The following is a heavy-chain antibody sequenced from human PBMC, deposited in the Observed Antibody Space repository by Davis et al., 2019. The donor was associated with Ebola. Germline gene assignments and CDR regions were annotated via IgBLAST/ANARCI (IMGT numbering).Heavy chain of an antibody. D-gene: IGHD2-15*01. V-gene: IGHV3-21*01. Sequence: GESLKISCASSGFTFSSYSMNWVRQAPGKGLEWVSSISSSSSYIYYADSVKGRFTISSDNVKNSLYLQMNSLRAEDTAVYYCAREGERYCSGGSCYYRPYYYGMDVWGQGTTVTVSS. CDR1: GFTFSSYS. J-gene: IGHJ6*02. CDR2: ISSSSSYI. CDR3: AREGERYCSGGSCYYRPYYYGMDV.